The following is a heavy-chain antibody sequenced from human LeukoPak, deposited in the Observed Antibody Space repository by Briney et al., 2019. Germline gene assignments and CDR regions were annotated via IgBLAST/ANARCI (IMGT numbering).Heavy chain of an antibody. Sequence: GGSLRLSCAASGFTFSSYAMSWVRQAPGKGLEWVSAISGSGGSTYYADSVKGRFTISRDNSKNTLYLQMSSLRAEDTAVYYCARGLPSGHDAFDIWGQGTMVTVSS. J-gene: IGHJ3*02. CDR2: ISGSGGST. D-gene: IGHD3-10*01. V-gene: IGHV3-23*01. CDR3: ARGLPSGHDAFDI. CDR1: GFTFSSYA.